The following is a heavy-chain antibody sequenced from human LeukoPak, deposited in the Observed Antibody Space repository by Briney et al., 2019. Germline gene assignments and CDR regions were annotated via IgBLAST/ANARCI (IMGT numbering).Heavy chain of an antibody. D-gene: IGHD3-3*01. CDR2: MNPNSGNT. V-gene: IGHV1-8*03. J-gene: IGHJ4*02. Sequence: ASVKVSCKASGYTFTSYDISWVRQATGQGLEWMGWMNPNSGNTGYAQKFQGRVTITRNTSISTTYMELSSLRSEDTAVYYCARVTTIFGVVRSLAYWGQGTLVTVSS. CDR3: ARVTTIFGVVRSLAY. CDR1: GYTFTSYD.